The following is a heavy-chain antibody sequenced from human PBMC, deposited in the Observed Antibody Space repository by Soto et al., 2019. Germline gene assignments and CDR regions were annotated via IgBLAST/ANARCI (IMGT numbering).Heavy chain of an antibody. CDR1: GYTFHGYY. Sequence: SVKVSCQASGYTFHGYYMHWVRQAPGQGLEWMGWINSNSVGTNYPQKFQRRVTMTRDTSISTAYMGLSRLRSDDTAVYYCASNYYDSSGPWFDYWGQGTLVTVSS. J-gene: IGHJ4*02. D-gene: IGHD3-22*01. CDR3: ASNYYDSSGPWFDY. V-gene: IGHV1-2*02. CDR2: INSNSVGT.